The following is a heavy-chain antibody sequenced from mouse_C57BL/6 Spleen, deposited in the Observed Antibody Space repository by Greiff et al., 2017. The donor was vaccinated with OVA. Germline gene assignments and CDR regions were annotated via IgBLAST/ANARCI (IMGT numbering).Heavy chain of an antibody. CDR3: AREPRGDYGSSPFDY. V-gene: IGHV1-80*01. D-gene: IGHD1-1*01. CDR2: IYPGDGDT. J-gene: IGHJ2*01. Sequence: VQLQQSGAELVKPGASVKISCKASGYAFSSYWMNWVKQRPGKGLEWIGQIYPGDGDTNYNGKFKGKATLTADKSSSTAYMQLSSLTSEDSAVYFCAREPRGDYGSSPFDYWGQGTTLTVSS. CDR1: GYAFSSYW.